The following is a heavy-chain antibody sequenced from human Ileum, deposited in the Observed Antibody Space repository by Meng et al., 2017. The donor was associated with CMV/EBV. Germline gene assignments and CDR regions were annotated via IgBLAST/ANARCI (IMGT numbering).Heavy chain of an antibody. CDR2: INPHSSGT. D-gene: IGHD6-19*01. J-gene: IGHJ6*03. CDR3: ARAPVAGFYDYYYMDV. CDR1: GYTFTGYF. V-gene: IGHV1-2*02. Sequence: VQLVQSGAGVKKPGASVTVSCKASGYTFTGYFIHWVRQAPGQGVEWMGWINPHSSGTDYAQKFQGRVTMTRDTSISTAYMDLSRLTSDDTAVYYCARAPVAGFYDYYYMDVWGKGTTVTVSS.